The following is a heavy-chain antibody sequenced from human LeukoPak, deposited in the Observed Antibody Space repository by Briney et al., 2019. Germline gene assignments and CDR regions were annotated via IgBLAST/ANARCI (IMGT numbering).Heavy chain of an antibody. V-gene: IGHV4-39*07. CDR3: TSDREHGAWDY. J-gene: IGHJ4*02. Sequence: SETLSLPCTVSGGSFTDYYWGWLRQPPGKGLEWVRCIYYRGNTFYNPSLRNRDSISIDTAKGRFSLNLNSVAAADTAVYFCTSDREHGAWDYWGQGTLVTVSS. CDR1: GGSFTDYY. D-gene: IGHD1/OR15-1a*01. CDR2: IYYRGNT.